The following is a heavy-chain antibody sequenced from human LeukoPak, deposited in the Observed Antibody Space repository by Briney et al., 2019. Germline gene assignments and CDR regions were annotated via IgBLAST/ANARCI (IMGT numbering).Heavy chain of an antibody. CDR2: INPNSGGT. CDR3: ARERGFHYYYYGMDV. V-gene: IGHV1-2*02. D-gene: IGHD3-10*01. CDR1: GYTFTGYY. Sequence: ASVKVSCKASGYTFTGYYMHWVRQAPGQGLEWMGWINPNSGGTNYAQKFQGRVTMTRDTSISTAYMELSRLRSDDTAAYYCARERGFHYYYYGMDVRGQGTTVAVSS. J-gene: IGHJ6*02.